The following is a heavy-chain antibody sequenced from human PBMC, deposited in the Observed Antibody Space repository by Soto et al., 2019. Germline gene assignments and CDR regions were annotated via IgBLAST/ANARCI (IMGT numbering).Heavy chain of an antibody. Sequence: QVQLVQSGAEVKKPGSSVKVSCKASGGSLSNFGISWVRQAPGQGLEWMGGIIPVFGTANYAQKFQGRVTISADEHTSIVYMNVTSLRSEDTAVYYCARGDATKIVVTTYYGMDVWGQGTTVTVSS. V-gene: IGHV1-69*12. CDR3: ARGDATKIVVTTYYGMDV. CDR1: GGSLSNFG. D-gene: IGHD4-17*01. CDR2: IIPVFGTA. J-gene: IGHJ6*02.